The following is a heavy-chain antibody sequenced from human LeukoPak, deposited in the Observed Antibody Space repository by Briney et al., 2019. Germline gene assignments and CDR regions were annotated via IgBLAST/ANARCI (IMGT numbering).Heavy chain of an antibody. V-gene: IGHV3-48*01. CDR3: ANDLGWIQLNLG. CDR1: GFTFSSYS. J-gene: IGHJ4*02. CDR2: ISSSSTTI. D-gene: IGHD5-18*01. Sequence: PGGSLRLSCAASGFTFSSYSMMWVRQAPGKGLEWVSYISSSSTTIHYADSVKGRFTISRDNSKNTVYLQMNSLRAEDTAVYYCANDLGWIQLNLGRGQGTLVTVSS.